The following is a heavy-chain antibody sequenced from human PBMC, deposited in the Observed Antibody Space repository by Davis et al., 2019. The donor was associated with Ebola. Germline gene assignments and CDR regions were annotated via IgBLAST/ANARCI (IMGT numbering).Heavy chain of an antibody. V-gene: IGHV3-72*01. CDR1: GFTFSDHY. CDR3: TREPMSGNWYSDL. CDR2: TRNKANRYTT. D-gene: IGHD3-22*01. J-gene: IGHJ2*01. Sequence: PGGSLRPSCAASGFTFSDHYMDWVRQAPGKGLEWVGRTRNKANRYTTLYAASVKGRFTISRDDSKNSVYLQMSSLKTEDTAVYYCTREPMSGNWYSDLWGRGTLVTVSS.